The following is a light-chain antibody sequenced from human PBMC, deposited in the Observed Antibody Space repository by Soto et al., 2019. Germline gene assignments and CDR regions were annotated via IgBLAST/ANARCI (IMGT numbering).Light chain of an antibody. CDR3: QQYGSSFPT. CDR1: QSVSSSY. J-gene: IGKJ2*01. CDR2: GAS. Sequence: VVLTQSPGTLSLTPGERATLSCRASQSVSSSYLARYQQKPGQAPRLLIYGASSRATGIPDRFSGSGSGTDFTLTISRLEPEDFVVYYCQQYGSSFPTFG. V-gene: IGKV3-20*01.